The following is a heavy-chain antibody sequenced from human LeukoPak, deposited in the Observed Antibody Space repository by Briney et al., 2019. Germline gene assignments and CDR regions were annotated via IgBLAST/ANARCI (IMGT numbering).Heavy chain of an antibody. CDR3: ARDDQSVTMGRGQTSYYYYGMDV. J-gene: IGHJ6*02. V-gene: IGHV3-30*03. Sequence: GGSLRLSCTASGFSFNAYWMHWVRQAPGTGLEWVAIMSCDENTKYYADSVKGRFTVSRDNSKNTLYLQMDSLRPEDTAVYYCARDDQSVTMGRGQTSYYYYGMDVWGQGTTVTVSS. CDR1: GFSFNAYW. D-gene: IGHD3-10*01. CDR2: MSCDENTK.